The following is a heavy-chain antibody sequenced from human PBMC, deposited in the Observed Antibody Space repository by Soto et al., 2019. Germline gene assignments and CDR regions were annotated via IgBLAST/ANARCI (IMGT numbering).Heavy chain of an antibody. CDR3: TVVVIKRPY. Sequence: SETLSRTCAVYGGSFSCYYWSWIRQPPGKGLEWIGEINHSGSTNYNPSLKSRVTISVDTSKNQFSLKLSSVTAADTAVYYCTVVVIKRPYWGQGTLVTSPQ. V-gene: IGHV4-34*01. J-gene: IGHJ4*02. D-gene: IGHD3-22*01. CDR2: INHSGST. CDR1: GGSFSCYY.